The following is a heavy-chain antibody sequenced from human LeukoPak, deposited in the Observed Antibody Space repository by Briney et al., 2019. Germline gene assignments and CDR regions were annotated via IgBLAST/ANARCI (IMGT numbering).Heavy chain of an antibody. D-gene: IGHD6-6*01. CDR2: ISYDGSNK. CDR1: GFTFSSYA. V-gene: IGHV3-30*07. Sequence: GGSLRLSCAASGFTFSSYAMHWVRQAPGKGLEWVAAISYDGSNKYYADSVKGRFTISRDNSKNTLYLQMNSLRAEDTAVYYCAKDSSSSLSGNFDYWGQGTLVTVSS. CDR3: AKDSSSSLSGNFDY. J-gene: IGHJ4*02.